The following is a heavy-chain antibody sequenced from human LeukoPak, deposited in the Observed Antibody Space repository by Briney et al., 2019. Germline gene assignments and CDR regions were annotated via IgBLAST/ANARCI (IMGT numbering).Heavy chain of an antibody. CDR1: GGSISSSSYY. CDR3: AREAYCGGDCYSGFDY. V-gene: IGHV4-39*07. D-gene: IGHD2-21*02. J-gene: IGHJ4*02. CDR2: IYYSGST. Sequence: SETLSLTCTVSGGSISSSSYYWGWIRQPPGKGLEWIGSIYYSGSTYYNPSLKSRVTISVDTSKNQFSLKLSSVTAADTAVYYCAREAYCGGDCYSGFDYWGQGTLVTVSS.